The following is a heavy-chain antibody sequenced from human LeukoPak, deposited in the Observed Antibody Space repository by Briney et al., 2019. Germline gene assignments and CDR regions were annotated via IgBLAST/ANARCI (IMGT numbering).Heavy chain of an antibody. D-gene: IGHD2-15*01. CDR3: ARRSWYFDY. CDR2: INYSGST. Sequence: PSETLSLTCAVYGETFSGFYWSWIRQPPGKGLEWIGEINYSGSTNYNPSLKSRVTISVDTSKNQFSLNLNSVTAADTAVYYCARRSWYFDYWGQGTLVTVSS. CDR1: GETFSGFY. V-gene: IGHV4-34*01. J-gene: IGHJ4*02.